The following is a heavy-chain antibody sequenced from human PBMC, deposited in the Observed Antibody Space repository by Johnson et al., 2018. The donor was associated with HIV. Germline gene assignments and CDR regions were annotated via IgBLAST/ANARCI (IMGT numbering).Heavy chain of an antibody. D-gene: IGHD2-2*01. CDR3: AKVLWEGDAFDS. Sequence: QVQLVESGGGVVQPGRSLRLSCAASGFTFSSYAMHWVRQAPGKGLEWVAVISYDGSNKYYADSVKGRFTISRDNSKNTLYLQMNSLRAEDTAVYYCAKVLWEGDAFDSWGQGTMVTVSS. CDR1: GFTFSSYA. CDR2: ISYDGSNK. J-gene: IGHJ3*02. V-gene: IGHV3-30*04.